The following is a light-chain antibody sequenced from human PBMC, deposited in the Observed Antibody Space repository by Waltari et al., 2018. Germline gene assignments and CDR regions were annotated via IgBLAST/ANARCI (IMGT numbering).Light chain of an antibody. CDR1: SSHIGNNY. J-gene: IGLJ7*01. CDR2: EKT. Sequence: QSVLTQPPSVSAAPGQRVTISCSGGSSHIGNNYVSWYRQFPGTAPKLLIYEKTELPSAIPGRFAGSKSGTSATLDITGLQAGDEADYYCGTWDSSLSGAVFGGGTHLTVL. V-gene: IGLV1-51*02. CDR3: GTWDSSLSGAV.